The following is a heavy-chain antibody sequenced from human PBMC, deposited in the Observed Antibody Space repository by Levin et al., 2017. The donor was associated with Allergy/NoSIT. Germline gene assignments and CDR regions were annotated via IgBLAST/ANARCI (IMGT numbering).Heavy chain of an antibody. Sequence: PGGSLGLSCAASGFTFTDYYMSWIRQAPGKGLEWVSYISSGSGYRNYADSVKGRFTISRDNAKNSLYLQMNSLRAEDTAVYYCARATRLVDYWGQGTLVTVSS. D-gene: IGHD3-22*01. J-gene: IGHJ4*02. V-gene: IGHV3-11*05. CDR3: ARATRLVDY. CDR2: ISSGSGYR. CDR1: GFTFTDYY.